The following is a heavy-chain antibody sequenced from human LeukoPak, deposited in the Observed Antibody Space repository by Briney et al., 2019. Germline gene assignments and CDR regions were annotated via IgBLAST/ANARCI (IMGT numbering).Heavy chain of an antibody. CDR2: TYYRSKWYN. Sequence: SQTLSLICAISGDSVSSNSAAWSWIRQSPSRGLEWLGRTYYRSKWYNDYAVSVKSRITINPDTSKNQFSLQLNSVTPEDTAVYYCARDHGSIYSSGWYDYWGQGTLVTVSS. D-gene: IGHD6-19*01. CDR3: ARDHGSIYSSGWYDY. CDR1: GDSVSSNSAA. J-gene: IGHJ4*02. V-gene: IGHV6-1*01.